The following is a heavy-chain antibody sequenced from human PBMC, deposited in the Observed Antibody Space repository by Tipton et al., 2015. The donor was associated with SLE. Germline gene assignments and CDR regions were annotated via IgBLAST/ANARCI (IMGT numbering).Heavy chain of an antibody. CDR2: IYHSGTT. V-gene: IGHV4-38-2*02. J-gene: IGHJ4*02. CDR1: GYSLSTGYY. Sequence: TLSLTCTVSGYSLSTGYYWGWIRQPPAKGLEWIGSIYHSGTTYYNPSLQSRVSMSVDTPKNYFSLRLSSVTAADTAVYYCARGGNYRPFDYWGQGTLVTVSS. D-gene: IGHD1-26*01. CDR3: ARGGNYRPFDY.